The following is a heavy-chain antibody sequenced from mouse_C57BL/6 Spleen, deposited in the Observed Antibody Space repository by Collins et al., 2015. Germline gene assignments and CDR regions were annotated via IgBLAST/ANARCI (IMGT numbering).Heavy chain of an antibody. CDR2: IDPSDSET. D-gene: IGHD2-4*01. V-gene: IGHV1-52*01. CDR1: GYTFTSYW. Sequence: QVQLQQPGAELVRPGSPVKLSCKASGYTFTSYWMHWVKQRPIQGLEWIGNIDPSDSETHYNQKFKDKATLTVDKSSSTAYMQLSSLTSEDSAVYYCARSLYYDYDFDYWGQGTTLTVSS. CDR3: ARSLYYDYDFDY. J-gene: IGHJ2*01.